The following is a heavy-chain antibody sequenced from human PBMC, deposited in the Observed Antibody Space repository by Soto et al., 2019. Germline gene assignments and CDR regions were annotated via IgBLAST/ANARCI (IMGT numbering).Heavy chain of an antibody. V-gene: IGHV3-30*18. Sequence: GESLRLSCAASGFSFSSCGMHWVRQAHGQGQELVSVIIYDGSRRAYADSLKSRFTVSRDNSNDTVYLQMISLRPEDAAAEYYAKALHEFASSFFYGMDVWGQGTTVTVSS. CDR2: IIYDGSRR. J-gene: IGHJ6*02. CDR3: AKALHEFASSFFYGMDV. CDR1: GFSFSSCG. D-gene: IGHD3-10*01.